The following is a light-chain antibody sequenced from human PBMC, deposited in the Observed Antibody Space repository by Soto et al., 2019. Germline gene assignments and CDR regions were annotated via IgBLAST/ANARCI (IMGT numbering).Light chain of an antibody. J-gene: IGKJ1*01. V-gene: IGKV3-15*01. CDR3: QQYNNWPQT. Sequence: EIVMTQSPATLSVSPGERATLSCRASQSVSSNLAWYQQKPGQAPRLLIYGASTTATGIPARFSGSGSGTEFTLTISSLQSEDFAVYYCQQYNNWPQTLDQGTKVEIK. CDR2: GAS. CDR1: QSVSSN.